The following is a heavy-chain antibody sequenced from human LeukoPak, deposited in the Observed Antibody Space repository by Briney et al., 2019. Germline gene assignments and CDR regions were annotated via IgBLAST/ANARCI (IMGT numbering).Heavy chain of an antibody. J-gene: IGHJ4*02. Sequence: SETLSLTCTVSGGSISSSSYYWGWIRQPPGKGLEWIGSIYYSGSTYYNPSLKSRVTISVDTSKNQFSLRLSSVTAADTAVYYCARHVSVAVTNFFDYWGQGTLVTVSS. D-gene: IGHD6-19*01. CDR3: ARHVSVAVTNFFDY. CDR2: IYYSGST. CDR1: GGSISSSSYY. V-gene: IGHV4-39*01.